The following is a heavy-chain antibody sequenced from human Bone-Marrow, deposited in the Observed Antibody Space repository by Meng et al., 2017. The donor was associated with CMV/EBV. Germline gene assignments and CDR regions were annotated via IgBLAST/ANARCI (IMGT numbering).Heavy chain of an antibody. V-gene: IGHV3-74*01. CDR1: GFTFSSYW. CDR2: INGDGTST. D-gene: IGHD6-13*01. J-gene: IGHJ4*02. Sequence: GGSLRLSCTASGFTFSSYWMHWVRQAPGKGLVWVSRINGDGTSTSYADSVKGRFTISRDNAKNTLYLQMNSLRAEDTAVYYCARGVAAGRDYWGQGMLVAFSS. CDR3: ARGVAAGRDY.